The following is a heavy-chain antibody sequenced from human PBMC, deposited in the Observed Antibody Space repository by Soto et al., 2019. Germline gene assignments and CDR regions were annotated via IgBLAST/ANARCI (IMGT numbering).Heavy chain of an antibody. J-gene: IGHJ4*02. CDR3: AKATGGTGAEYIDY. CDR2: ISWNSGSI. Sequence: EVQLVESGGGLVQPGRSLRLSCAASGFIFDDYAMYWVRQVPGKGLEWVSGISWNSGSIDYADSVKGRFTISRDNAKNSLYMQMNSLRAEDTALYYCAKATGGTGAEYIDYWGQGTLVTVSS. D-gene: IGHD6-6*01. V-gene: IGHV3-9*01. CDR1: GFIFDDYA.